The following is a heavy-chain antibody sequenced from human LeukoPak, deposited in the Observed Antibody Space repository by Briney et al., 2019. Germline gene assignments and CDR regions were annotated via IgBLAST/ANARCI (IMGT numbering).Heavy chain of an antibody. J-gene: IGHJ4*02. Sequence: GGSLRLSCAASGFTFSNAWMSWVRQAPGKGLEWVARIRTKTDGGPTDYAAPVKGRFTISRDDSKNTLYLQMNSLKTEDTAVYYCANYGDSTVYWGQGTLVTVSS. CDR2: IRTKTDGGPT. CDR1: GFTFSNAW. CDR3: ANYGDSTVY. D-gene: IGHD4-17*01. V-gene: IGHV3-15*01.